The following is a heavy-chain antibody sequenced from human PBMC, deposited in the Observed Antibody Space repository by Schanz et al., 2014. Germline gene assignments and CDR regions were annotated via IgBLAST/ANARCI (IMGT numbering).Heavy chain of an antibody. CDR3: ARGGSGSHYRLDY. CDR2: IDVNGTTT. V-gene: IGHV3-48*01. D-gene: IGHD1-26*01. CDR1: GFTFSSYS. J-gene: IGHJ4*02. Sequence: EVQLVESGGGLVQPGGSLRLSCTASGFTFSSYSMNWVRQAPGKGLEWVSVIDVNGTTTYYADSMKGRFTVSRDNAENALYLQMNSLRAEDTGLYFCARGGSGSHYRLDYWGQGTLVTVSS.